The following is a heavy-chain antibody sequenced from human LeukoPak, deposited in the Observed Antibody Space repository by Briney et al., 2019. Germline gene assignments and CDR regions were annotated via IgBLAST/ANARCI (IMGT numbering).Heavy chain of an antibody. CDR1: GGSISSSSYY. V-gene: IGHV4-39*01. CDR3: ASNVYCRGDCPFDY. Sequence: PSETLSLTCTVSGGSISSSSYYWGWIRQPPGKGLEWIGSIYYSGSTYYNPSLKSRVTISVDTSKNQFSLKLSSVTAADTAVYYCASNVYCRGDCPFDYWGQGTLVTVSS. CDR2: IYYSGST. D-gene: IGHD2-21*02. J-gene: IGHJ4*02.